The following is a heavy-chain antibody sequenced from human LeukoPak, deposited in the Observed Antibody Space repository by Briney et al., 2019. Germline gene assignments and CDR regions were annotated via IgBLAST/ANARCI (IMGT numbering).Heavy chain of an antibody. V-gene: IGHV4-31*02. J-gene: IGHJ4*02. CDR3: ARDGLEDTSVYDY. D-gene: IGHD3-16*01. Sequence: PSETLSLTCTVSGGSDSREGYYWNWIRQHPERGLEWIGYIYHSGSPSYNPSLQSRLTISLDTSKNQFSLKLRSVTAADTAVYYCARDGLEDTSVYDYWGQGMLVTVSS. CDR1: GGSDSREGYY. CDR2: IYHSGSP.